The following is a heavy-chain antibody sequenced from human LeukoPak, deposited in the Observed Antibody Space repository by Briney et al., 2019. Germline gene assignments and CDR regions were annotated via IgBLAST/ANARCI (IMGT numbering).Heavy chain of an antibody. CDR3: ARAHDFWSGSNWFDP. CDR1: GYTFTSYD. V-gene: IGHV1-8*01. D-gene: IGHD3-3*01. CDR2: MNPNSGNT. Sequence: ASVKVSCKASGYTFTSYDINWVRQATGQGLEWMGWMNPNSGNTGYARKFQGRVTMTRNTSISTAYMELSSLRSEDTAVYYCARAHDFWSGSNWFDPWGQGTLVTVSS. J-gene: IGHJ5*02.